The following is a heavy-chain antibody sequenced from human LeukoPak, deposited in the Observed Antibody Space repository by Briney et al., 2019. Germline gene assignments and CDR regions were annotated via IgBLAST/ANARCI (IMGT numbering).Heavy chain of an antibody. CDR3: ARAKPKNMVRGLIMRRESRYYFDY. CDR1: GFTVSSNY. V-gene: IGHV3-53*01. J-gene: IGHJ4*02. CDR2: IYSGGST. D-gene: IGHD3-10*01. Sequence: GGSLRLSCAASGFTVSSNYMSWVRQAPGKGLEWVSVIYSGGSTYADSVKGRFTISRDNSKSTLYIQMNSLRAEDTAVYYCARAKPKNMVRGLIMRRESRYYFDYWGQGTLVTVSS.